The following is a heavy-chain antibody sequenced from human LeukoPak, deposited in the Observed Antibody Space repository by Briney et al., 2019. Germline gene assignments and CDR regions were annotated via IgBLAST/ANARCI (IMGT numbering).Heavy chain of an antibody. CDR3: AKDQDYYDSSGYYGPAFYYYYGMDV. V-gene: IGHV3-23*01. D-gene: IGHD3-22*01. CDR2: TSGSGGST. CDR1: GFTFSRTA. J-gene: IGHJ6*02. Sequence: GGSLRLSCAASGFTFSRTAMSWVRQAPGKGLEWVSVTSGSGGSTYYADSVKGRFTISRDNSKNTLYLQMNSLRAEDTAVYYCAKDQDYYDSSGYYGPAFYYYYGMDVWGQGTTVTVSS.